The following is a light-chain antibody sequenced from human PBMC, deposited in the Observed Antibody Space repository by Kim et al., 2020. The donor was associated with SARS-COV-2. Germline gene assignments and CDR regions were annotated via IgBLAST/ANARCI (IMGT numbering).Light chain of an antibody. V-gene: IGKV1-16*01. J-gene: IGKJ5*01. CDR1: QGIDNY. Sequence: ASVGDRVNITCRESQGIDNYLVWFQQKPGNAPKSLIYAATSLESGVPSRFSGSGSGTDFTLTINSLQPEDVATYYCQQYSSYPETFGQGTRLEIK. CDR3: QQYSSYPET. CDR2: AAT.